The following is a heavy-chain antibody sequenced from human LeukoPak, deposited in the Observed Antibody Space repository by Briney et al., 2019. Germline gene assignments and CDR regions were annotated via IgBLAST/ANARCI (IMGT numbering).Heavy chain of an antibody. J-gene: IGHJ4*02. V-gene: IGHV1-69*13. CDR3: ARTYSSGWYGYY. CDR2: IIPIFGTA. D-gene: IGHD6-13*01. CDR1: GGTFSSYA. Sequence: GASVRVSCKASGGTFSSYAISWVRQAPGQGLEWVGGIIPIFGTANYAQRFQGRVTITADESTSTAYMELSSLRSEDTAVYYCARTYSSGWYGYYWGQGTLVTVSS.